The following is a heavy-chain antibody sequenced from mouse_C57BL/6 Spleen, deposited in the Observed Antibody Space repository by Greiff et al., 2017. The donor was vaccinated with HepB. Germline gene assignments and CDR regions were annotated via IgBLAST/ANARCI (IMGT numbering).Heavy chain of an antibody. D-gene: IGHD4-1*01. J-gene: IGHJ2*01. CDR1: GYTFTNYW. CDR2: IYPGGGYT. Sequence: QVQLQQSGAELVRPGTSVKMSCKASGYTFTNYWIGWAKQRPGHGLEWIGDIYPGGGYTNYNEKFKGKATLTADKSSSTAYMQLSSLTSEDSAIYYCARWGDWEYFDYWGQGTTLTVSS. CDR3: ARWGDWEYFDY. V-gene: IGHV1-63*01.